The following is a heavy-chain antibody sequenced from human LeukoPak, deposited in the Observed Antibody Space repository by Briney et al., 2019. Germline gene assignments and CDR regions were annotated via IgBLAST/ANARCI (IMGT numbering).Heavy chain of an antibody. CDR2: ISWNSGGI. Sequence: GRSLRLSCAASGFTFDDYAMHWVRQAPGKGLEWVSGISWNSGGIGYADSVKGRFTISRDNSKNTLYLQMGSLRSEDMAVYYCARAESSGWYAVYWGQGTLVTVSS. CDR1: GFTFDDYA. CDR3: ARAESSGWYAVY. J-gene: IGHJ4*02. V-gene: IGHV3-9*03. D-gene: IGHD6-19*01.